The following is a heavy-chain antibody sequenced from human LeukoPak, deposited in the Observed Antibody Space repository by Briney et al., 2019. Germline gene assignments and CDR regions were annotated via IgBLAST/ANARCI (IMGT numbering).Heavy chain of an antibody. CDR3: ARFYCSSTSCYTYYFDY. CDR2: IYYSGST. Sequence: SETLSLTCTVSGGSISSYYWSWIRQPPGKGQEWIGYIYYSGSTNYNPSLKSRVTISVDTSKNQFSLKLSSVTAADTAVYYCARFYCSSTSCYTYYFDYWGQGTLVTVSS. J-gene: IGHJ4*02. V-gene: IGHV4-59*01. CDR1: GGSISSYY. D-gene: IGHD2-2*02.